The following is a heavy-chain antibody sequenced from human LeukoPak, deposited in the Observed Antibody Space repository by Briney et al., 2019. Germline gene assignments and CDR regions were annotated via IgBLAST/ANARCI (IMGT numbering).Heavy chain of an antibody. D-gene: IGHD1-26*01. V-gene: IGHV3-7*01. CDR2: IKQDGSEI. Sequence: GGSLRLSCAASGFTFSSYEMNWVRQAPGKGPEWVANIKQDGSEIYYVDSVKGRFTISRDNAKNSLYLQMNSLRAEDTAVYYCARDKAVGPTLLDYWGQGTLVTVSS. J-gene: IGHJ4*02. CDR3: ARDKAVGPTLLDY. CDR1: GFTFSSYE.